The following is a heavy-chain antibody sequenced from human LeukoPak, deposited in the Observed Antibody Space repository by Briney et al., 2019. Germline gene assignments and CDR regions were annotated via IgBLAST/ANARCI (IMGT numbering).Heavy chain of an antibody. J-gene: IGHJ4*02. CDR2: ISYSGST. CDR3: ARDSMVRGMGY. Sequence: SETLSLTCTVSGGSISSADFHWSWLRQPPGKVLQSIGYISYSGSTYYNPSLKSRLTISVDTSKNQFSLKLSSVTAADTAVYYCARDSMVRGMGYWGQGTLVTVSS. V-gene: IGHV4-30-4*01. CDR1: GGSISSADFH. D-gene: IGHD3-10*01.